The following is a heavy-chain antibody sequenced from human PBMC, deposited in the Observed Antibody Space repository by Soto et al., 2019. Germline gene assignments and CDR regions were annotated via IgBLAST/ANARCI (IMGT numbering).Heavy chain of an antibody. CDR2: ISSSSSYI. D-gene: IGHD3-10*01. V-gene: IGHV3-21*01. CDR1: GFTYSSYS. Sequence: PGGPLRLSCAASGFTYSSYSMNWVRQAPGKGLEWVSSISSSSSYIYYADSVKGRFTISRDNAKNSLYLQMNSLRAEDTAVYYCARDTYYYGSGSHIGQVWNTRGGNDYWGQGTLVTVSS. J-gene: IGHJ4*02. CDR3: ARDTYYYGSGSHIGQVWNTRGGNDY.